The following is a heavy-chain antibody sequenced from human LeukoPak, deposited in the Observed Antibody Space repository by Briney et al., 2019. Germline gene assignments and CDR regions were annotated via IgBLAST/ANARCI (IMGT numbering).Heavy chain of an antibody. CDR1: GYTFTGYY. Sequence: ASVKVSCKASGYTFTGYYMHWVRQAPGQGLEWMGWINPNSGGTNYAQKFQGRVTMTRDTSISTAYMELSRLRSDDTAVYYCASQGDTIFGVVITTDAFDIWGQGTMVTVSS. CDR2: INPNSGGT. CDR3: ASQGDTIFGVVITTDAFDI. V-gene: IGHV1-2*02. J-gene: IGHJ3*02. D-gene: IGHD3-3*01.